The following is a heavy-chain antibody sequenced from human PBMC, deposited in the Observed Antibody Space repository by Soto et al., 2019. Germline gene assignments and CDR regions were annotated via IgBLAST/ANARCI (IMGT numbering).Heavy chain of an antibody. V-gene: IGHV3-30-3*01. CDR3: ARDRDFGAGIYYYYGMDV. Sequence: GGSLRLSCAASGSTFSSYAMHWVRQAPGKGLEWVAVISYDGSNKYYADSVKGRFTISRDNSKNTLYLQMNSLRAEDTAVYYCARDRDFGAGIYYYYGMDVWGQGTTVTVSS. CDR1: GSTFSSYA. J-gene: IGHJ6*02. D-gene: IGHD3-3*01. CDR2: ISYDGSNK.